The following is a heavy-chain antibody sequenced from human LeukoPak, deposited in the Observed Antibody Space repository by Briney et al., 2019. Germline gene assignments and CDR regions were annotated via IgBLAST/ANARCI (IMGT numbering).Heavy chain of an antibody. J-gene: IGHJ4*02. V-gene: IGHV3-23*01. D-gene: IGHD2-2*01. CDR2: ISGSGGST. CDR3: ARDCTSTNCYVDY. CDR1: GFTFGSYA. Sequence: GGSLRLSCAASGFTFGSYAMSWVSQAPGKGLEWVSAISGSGGSTYYAGSVKGRFTISRDNSKNTLYLQMNSLRAEDTALYYCARDCTSTNCYVDYWGQGTLVTVSS.